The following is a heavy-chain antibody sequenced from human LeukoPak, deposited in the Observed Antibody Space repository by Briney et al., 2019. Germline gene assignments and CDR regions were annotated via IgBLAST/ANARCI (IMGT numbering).Heavy chain of an antibody. Sequence: GGSLRLSCAASGFTFSSYSMNWVRQAPGKGLEWVSSISSSGTYVYYADSVKGRFTISRDNAKNSLSLQMNSLRADDAAVYFCARDPGDYWGQGTLVTVSS. D-gene: IGHD3-10*01. CDR1: GFTFSSYS. CDR2: ISSSGTYV. CDR3: ARDPGDY. V-gene: IGHV3-21*01. J-gene: IGHJ4*02.